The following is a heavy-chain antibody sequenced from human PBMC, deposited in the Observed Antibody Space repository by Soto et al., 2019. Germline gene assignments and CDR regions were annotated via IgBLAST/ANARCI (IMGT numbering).Heavy chain of an antibody. Sequence: ASVKVSCKASGYTFTSYGISWVRQAPGQGLEWMGWISAYNGNTNYAQKLQGRVTMTTDTSTSTAYMELRSLRSDDTAVYYCARGFYCSGGSCSQDAFDIWGQGTMVTVSS. CDR1: GYTFTSYG. CDR3: ARGFYCSGGSCSQDAFDI. J-gene: IGHJ3*02. CDR2: ISAYNGNT. V-gene: IGHV1-18*01. D-gene: IGHD2-15*01.